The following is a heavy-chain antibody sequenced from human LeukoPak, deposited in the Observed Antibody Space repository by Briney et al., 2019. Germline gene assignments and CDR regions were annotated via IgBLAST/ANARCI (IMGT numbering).Heavy chain of an antibody. J-gene: IGHJ4*02. CDR3: ARGTDSGSWGRALLN. CDR2: IYYSGST. D-gene: IGHD2-15*01. Sequence: SETLSLTCTVSGGSISSSSYYWGWIRQPPGKGLEWIGSIYYSGSTYYNPSLESRVTISVDTSKNQFSLKLSSVTAADTAVYYCARGTDSGSWGRALLNWGQGTLVTVSS. V-gene: IGHV4-39*01. CDR1: GGSISSSSYY.